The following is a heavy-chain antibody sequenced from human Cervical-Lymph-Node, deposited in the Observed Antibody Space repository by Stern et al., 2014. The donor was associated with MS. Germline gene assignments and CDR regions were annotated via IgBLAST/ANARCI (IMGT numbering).Heavy chain of an antibody. CDR2: ISHDGNNK. CDR3: AKDRWEWELPYYLDY. Sequence: VPLLESGGGVVQPGRSLRLSCAASGFSFNRYGMHWVRQAPGKGLEWVAVISHDGNNKYYAYSVKGRFTISRDNSKNTLYLQMNSLRAEDTAVYFCAKDRWEWELPYYLDYWGQGTLVTVSS. V-gene: IGHV3-30*18. J-gene: IGHJ4*02. D-gene: IGHD1-26*01. CDR1: GFSFNRYG.